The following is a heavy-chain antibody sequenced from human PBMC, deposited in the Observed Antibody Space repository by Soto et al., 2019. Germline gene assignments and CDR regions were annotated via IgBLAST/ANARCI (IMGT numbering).Heavy chain of an antibody. D-gene: IGHD4-4*01. CDR3: ASFPDYRNYQGDWFDP. CDR1: GGTFSINGIYG. CDR2: IIPMFGTT. J-gene: IGHJ5*02. V-gene: IGHV1-69*01. Sequence: QVQLVQSGAEVKKPGSSVKVSCKASGGTFSINGIYGISWVRQAPGQGLEWMGGIIPMFGTTNYAPKFLGRVKFTADENTRTVYMHLTSLISEDTAVYYCASFPDYRNYQGDWFDPWGQGTLVTVSS.